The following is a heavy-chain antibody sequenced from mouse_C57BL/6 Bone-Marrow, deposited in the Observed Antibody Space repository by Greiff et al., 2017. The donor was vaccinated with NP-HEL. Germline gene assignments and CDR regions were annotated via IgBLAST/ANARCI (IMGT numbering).Heavy chain of an antibody. CDR3: AREDDYDGDYAMDY. CDR1: GFTFSSYA. CDR2: ISDGGSYT. V-gene: IGHV5-4*01. D-gene: IGHD2-4*01. Sequence: EVQLQESGGGLVKPGGSLKLSCAASGFTFSSYAMSWVRQTPEKRLEWVATISDGGSYTYYPDNVKGRFTISRDNAKNNLYLQMSHLKSEDTAMYYCAREDDYDGDYAMDYWGQGTSVTVSS. J-gene: IGHJ4*01.